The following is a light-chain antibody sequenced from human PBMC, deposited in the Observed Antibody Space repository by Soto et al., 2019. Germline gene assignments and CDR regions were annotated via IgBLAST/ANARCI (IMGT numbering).Light chain of an antibody. V-gene: IGLV2-8*01. CDR1: SSDVGGHNY. CDR3: SSYTDTDNFLI. Sequence: QSVLTQPPSASGSPGQSVTISCTGTSSDVGGHNYVSWYRQHPGKAPQLLIFEVNKRPSGVPDRFSASKSGITATLTVSGLQPEDEAAYYCSSYTDTDNFLIFGGGTKLTVL. CDR2: EVN. J-gene: IGLJ2*01.